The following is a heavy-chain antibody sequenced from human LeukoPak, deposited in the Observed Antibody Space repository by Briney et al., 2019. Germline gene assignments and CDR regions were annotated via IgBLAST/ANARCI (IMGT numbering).Heavy chain of an antibody. CDR1: GFTVSSIY. CDR2: IYSDGNT. J-gene: IGHJ5*02. CDR3: AGDTHSSSWYDH. V-gene: IGHV3-53*01. Sequence: GGSLRLSCAVSGFTVSSIYMSRVRQAPGKGLEWVSFIYSDGNTYYGDSVKGRFTLSRDSSRNTLYLQMNSLTVDDTAVYYCAGDTHSSSWYDHWGQGTLVTVSS. D-gene: IGHD6-19*01.